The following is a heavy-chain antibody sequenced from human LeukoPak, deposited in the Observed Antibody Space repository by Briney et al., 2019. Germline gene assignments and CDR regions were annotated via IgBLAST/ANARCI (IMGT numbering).Heavy chain of an antibody. Sequence: SVKVSFKASGGTFSSYAISWVRQAPGQGLEWMGGIIPIFGTANYAQKFQGRVTITADESTSTAYMELSSLRSEDTAVYYCARDTSGSYQSYFDYWGQGTLVTVSS. J-gene: IGHJ4*02. CDR3: ARDTSGSYQSYFDY. CDR2: IIPIFGTA. V-gene: IGHV1-69*13. D-gene: IGHD1-26*01. CDR1: GGTFSSYA.